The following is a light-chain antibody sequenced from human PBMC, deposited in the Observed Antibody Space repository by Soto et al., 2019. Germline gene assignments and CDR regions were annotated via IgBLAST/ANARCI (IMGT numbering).Light chain of an antibody. CDR2: QDS. V-gene: IGLV3-1*01. Sequence: SYELTQPPSVSVSPGQTASITCSGDKLGDKYACWYQQKPGQSPVLVIYQDSKRPSGIPERFSGSNSGNTATLTICGPQAMDEADYYCHAWDSSTGVFGTGTKVTVL. J-gene: IGLJ1*01. CDR1: KLGDKY. CDR3: HAWDSSTGV.